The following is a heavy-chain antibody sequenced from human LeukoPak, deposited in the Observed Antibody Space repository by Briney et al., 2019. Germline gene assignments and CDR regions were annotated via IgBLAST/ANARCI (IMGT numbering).Heavy chain of an antibody. CDR2: ISGSGGST. V-gene: IGHV3-23*01. CDR1: GFTFSSYA. CDR3: AKSWWELLHSFDY. Sequence: GGSLRLSCAASGFTFSSYAMSWVRQAPGKGLEWVSAISGSGGSTYYADSVKGRFTISRDNSKNTLYLQMNSLGAEDTAVYYCAKSWWELLHSFDYWGQGTLVTVSS. D-gene: IGHD1-26*01. J-gene: IGHJ4*02.